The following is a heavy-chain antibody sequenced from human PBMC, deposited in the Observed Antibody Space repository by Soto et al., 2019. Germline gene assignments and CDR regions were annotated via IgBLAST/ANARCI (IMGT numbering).Heavy chain of an antibody. D-gene: IGHD6-19*01. J-gene: IGHJ4*02. CDR2: ISRSGDST. V-gene: IGHV3-23*01. CDR1: GFTFSSYA. CDR3: AKTDKFTPQSVGWSYRFDY. Sequence: EVQLLESGGGLVPPGGSLRLSCAASGFTFSSYAMTWVRQAPGKGLEWVSTISRSGDSTYYRDSVKGRFTISRDNSKNTVYLQMNSLIAEDTAGYYCAKTDKFTPQSVGWSYRFDYWGQGTLVTVSS.